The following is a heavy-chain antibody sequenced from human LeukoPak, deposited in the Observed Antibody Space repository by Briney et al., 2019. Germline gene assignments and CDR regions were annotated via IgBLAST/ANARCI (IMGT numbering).Heavy chain of an antibody. CDR3: ARGKDDAFDI. V-gene: IGHV3-53*01. CDR2: IYSGGST. J-gene: IGHJ3*02. CDR1: GFMVSSNY. Sequence: GGSLILSCAASGFMVSSNYMSWVRQAPGKGLEWVSVIYSGGSTYYADSVKGRFTISRDNSKNTLYLQMNSLRAEDTAMYYCARGKDDAFDIWGQGTMVTVSS.